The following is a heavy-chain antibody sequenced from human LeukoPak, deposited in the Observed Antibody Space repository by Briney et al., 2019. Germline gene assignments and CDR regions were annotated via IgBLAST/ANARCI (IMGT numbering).Heavy chain of an antibody. CDR1: GGSFSGYY. CDR3: ARGAGPGDAFDI. Sequence: PSETLSLTCAVYGGSFSGYYWGWIRQPPGKGLEWIGEINHSGSTNYNPSLKSRVTISVDTSKNQFSLKLSSVTAADTAVYYCARGAGPGDAFDIWGQGTMVTVSS. J-gene: IGHJ3*02. CDR2: INHSGST. D-gene: IGHD6-19*01. V-gene: IGHV4-34*01.